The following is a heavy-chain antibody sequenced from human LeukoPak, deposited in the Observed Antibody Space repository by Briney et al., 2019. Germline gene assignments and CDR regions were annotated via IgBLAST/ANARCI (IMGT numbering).Heavy chain of an antibody. J-gene: IGHJ5*02. CDR3: ARGGYYGSGNDFRFDP. CDR2: IYYSGST. CDR1: GGSISSYY. V-gene: IGHV4-59*01. Sequence: SETLSLTCTVSGGSISSYYWSWIRQPPGKGLEWIGYIYYSGSTNYNPSLKSRVTISVDTSKNQFSLKLSSVTPADTAVYNCARGGYYGSGNDFRFDPWGQGTLVTVSS. D-gene: IGHD3-10*01.